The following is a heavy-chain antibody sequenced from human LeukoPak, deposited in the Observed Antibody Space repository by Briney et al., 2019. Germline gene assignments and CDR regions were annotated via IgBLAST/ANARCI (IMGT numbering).Heavy chain of an antibody. Sequence: PGGSLRLSCAASGFTFSSYAMSWVRQAPGKGLEWVSAISGSGGSTYYADSVKGQFTISRDNSKNTLYLQMNSLRAEDTAVYYCAKDFIHGSGKDAFDIWGQGTMVTVSS. D-gene: IGHD3-10*01. V-gene: IGHV3-23*01. CDR1: GFTFSSYA. CDR2: ISGSGGST. CDR3: AKDFIHGSGKDAFDI. J-gene: IGHJ3*02.